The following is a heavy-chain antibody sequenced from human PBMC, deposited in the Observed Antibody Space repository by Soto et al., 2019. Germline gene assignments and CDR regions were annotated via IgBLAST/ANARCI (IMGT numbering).Heavy chain of an antibody. Sequence: PSKTLSRTCSVSCDSVTSGDYYWSWIRQPPGKGLEWIGYIYYSGNTNYSPSLKSRVAISLDTSHNQFSLKLSSVTAADTAVYFCARIPVDTYMNYWFGPWRPGTLVIVTS. J-gene: IGHJ5*01. CDR2: IYYSGNT. CDR1: CDSVTSGDYY. CDR3: ARIPVDTYMNYWFGP. D-gene: IGHD5-18*01. V-gene: IGHV4-61*08.